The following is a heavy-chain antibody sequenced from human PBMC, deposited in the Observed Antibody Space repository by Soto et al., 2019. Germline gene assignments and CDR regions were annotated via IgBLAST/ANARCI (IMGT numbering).Heavy chain of an antibody. CDR1: GFTFSSYA. V-gene: IGHV3-23*01. CDR2: ISGSGGST. D-gene: IGHD4-4*01. J-gene: IGHJ6*01. CDR3: DKVNYSTPKGFLYYYYVMNV. Sequence: GSLRLSCAASGFTFSSYAMSWVRQAPGKGLEWVSAISGSGGSTYYADSVKGRFTISRDNSKNTLYLQMNRLRAEDTAVYYCDKVNYSTPKGFLYYYYVMNVWGEATTVTVS.